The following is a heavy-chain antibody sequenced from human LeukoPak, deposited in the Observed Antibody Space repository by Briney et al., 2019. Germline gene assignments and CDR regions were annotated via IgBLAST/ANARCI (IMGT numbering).Heavy chain of an antibody. Sequence: ASEKVSCKASGYTFTGYYMHWVRQAPGQGLEWMGWINPNSGDTNYAQKFQGRVTMTRDTSINTAYMELSRLRSDDTAVYYCARVGRIAAAGREGWFDPWGQGTLVTVSS. CDR3: ARVGRIAAAGREGWFDP. D-gene: IGHD6-13*01. J-gene: IGHJ5*02. V-gene: IGHV1-2*02. CDR1: GYTFTGYY. CDR2: INPNSGDT.